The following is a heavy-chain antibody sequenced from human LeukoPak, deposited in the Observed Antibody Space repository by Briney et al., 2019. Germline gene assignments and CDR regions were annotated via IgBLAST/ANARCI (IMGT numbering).Heavy chain of an antibody. Sequence: SETLSLTCTVSGYSISSSYYWGWIRQPPGKGLEWIGSIYYSGSTYYNPSLKSRVTISVDTSKNQFSLKLSSVTAADTAVYYCAREGVGQWLVPIYYYYYYMDVWGKGTTVTVSS. CDR2: IYYSGST. CDR1: GYSISSSYY. CDR3: AREGVGQWLVPIYYYYYYMDV. V-gene: IGHV4-38-2*02. D-gene: IGHD6-19*01. J-gene: IGHJ6*03.